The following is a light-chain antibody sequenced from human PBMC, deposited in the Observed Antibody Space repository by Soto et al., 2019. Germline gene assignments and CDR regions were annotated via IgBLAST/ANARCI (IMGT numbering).Light chain of an antibody. CDR1: QSVRTY. CDR2: NAS. J-gene: IGKJ4*01. CDR3: HQRSNWPRT. Sequence: EIVLTQSPATLSLFPGERATLSCRASQSVRTYLAWFQQKPGQAPRLLIANASNRAPGIPARFSGSGSGTDFTLTISSLEAEDFAVDYCHQRSNWPRTFGGGTKVEIK. V-gene: IGKV3-11*01.